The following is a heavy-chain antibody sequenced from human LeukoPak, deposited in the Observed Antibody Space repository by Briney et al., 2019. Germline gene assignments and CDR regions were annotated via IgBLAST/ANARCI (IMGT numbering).Heavy chain of an antibody. V-gene: IGHV3-33*01. J-gene: IGHJ6*02. Sequence: PGRSLILSCAASGFTFSSYGMHWVRQAPGKGLEWVAVIWSDGCSKHYADSVKGRFTISRDNSKNTLYLQMSSLRAEDTALYYCARGQPPSYYDMGVWGQGTTVTVSS. CDR3: ARGQPPSYYDMGV. CDR1: GFTFSSYG. D-gene: IGHD6-13*01. CDR2: IWSDGCSK.